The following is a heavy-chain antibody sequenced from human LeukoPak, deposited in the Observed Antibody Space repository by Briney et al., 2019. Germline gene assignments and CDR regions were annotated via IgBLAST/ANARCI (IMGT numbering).Heavy chain of an antibody. V-gene: IGHV3-48*01. CDR2: ISSNSRTV. Sequence: GGSLRLSCAVSGFTLSDFGMNWVRQAPGKGLQWVSYISSNSRTVDYADSVKGRFTISRDNAKNSLYLQMNTLRAEDTAVYYCARGGASRPDYWGRGTLVSVSS. CDR3: ARGGASRPDY. J-gene: IGHJ4*02. D-gene: IGHD6-6*01. CDR1: GFTLSDFG.